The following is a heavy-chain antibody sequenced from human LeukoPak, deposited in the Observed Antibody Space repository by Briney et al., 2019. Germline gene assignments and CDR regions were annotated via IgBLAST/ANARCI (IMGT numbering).Heavy chain of an antibody. V-gene: IGHV3-21*01. J-gene: IGHJ6*03. CDR2: ISSSSSYI. CDR3: ARGRDYDFWSGYTYYYYYYYMDV. CDR1: GFTFSSYS. Sequence: GGSLRPSCAASGFTFSSYSMNWVRQAPGKGLEWVSSISSSSSYIYYADSVKGRFTISRDNAKNSLYLQMNSLRAEDTAVYYCARGRDYDFWSGYTYYYYYYYMDVWGKGTTVTVSS. D-gene: IGHD3-3*01.